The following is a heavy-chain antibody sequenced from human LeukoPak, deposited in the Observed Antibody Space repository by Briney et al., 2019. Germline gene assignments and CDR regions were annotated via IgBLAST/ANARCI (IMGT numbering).Heavy chain of an antibody. J-gene: IGHJ6*03. CDR2: IRTYSGNT. V-gene: IGHV1-18*01. D-gene: IGHD1-1*01. CDR3: ARGYGLERRAYYYYYMDV. Sequence: ASVKVSCKASGYTFTSYGITWVRQTPGQWLDLMGWIRTYSGNTNYAQKLQGRVTITTDTSTSTAYMELRSLRSDDTAVYYCARGYGLERRAYYYYYMDVWGKGTTVTVSS. CDR1: GYTFTSYG.